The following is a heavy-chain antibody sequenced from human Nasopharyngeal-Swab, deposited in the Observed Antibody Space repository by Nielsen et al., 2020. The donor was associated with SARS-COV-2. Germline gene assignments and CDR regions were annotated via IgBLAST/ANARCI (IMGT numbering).Heavy chain of an antibody. V-gene: IGHV4-34*01. J-gene: IGHJ6*02. Sequence: SETLSLTYDVNGGTFSGFFWSWVRLPPGKGLEWLGAVNHIGRADYNPSLKSRVTISVDTSKNQLSLKLTSVTAADTAVYYCARDIFGVVSYFDYGLDVWGQGTTVTVSS. CDR3: ARDIFGVVSYFDYGLDV. CDR1: GGTFSGFF. D-gene: IGHD3-3*01. CDR2: VNHIGRA.